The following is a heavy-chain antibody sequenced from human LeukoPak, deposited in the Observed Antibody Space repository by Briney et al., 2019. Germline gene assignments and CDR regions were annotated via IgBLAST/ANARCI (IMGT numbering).Heavy chain of an antibody. D-gene: IGHD6-13*01. CDR2: IYTTGST. V-gene: IGHV4-4*07. CDR1: GGSISSYY. J-gene: IGHJ6*02. CDR3: ARESYSSRNYYYYGMDV. Sequence: SETLSLTCTVSGGSISSYYYTWIRQPAGKGLDWIGRIYTTGSTNYNPSLKSRVTMSVDTSKNQFSLKLSSVTAADTAVYYCARESYSSRNYYYYGMDVWGQGTTVTVPS.